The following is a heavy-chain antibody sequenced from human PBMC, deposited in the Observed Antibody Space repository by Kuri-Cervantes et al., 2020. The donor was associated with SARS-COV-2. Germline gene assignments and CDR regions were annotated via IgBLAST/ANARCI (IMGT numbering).Heavy chain of an antibody. CDR1: GDSVSSNSVA. J-gene: IGHJ5*02. V-gene: IGHV6-1*01. D-gene: IGHD1-14*01. CDR2: TYYRSKWYN. Sequence: SETLSLTCAISGDSVSSNSVAWNWIRQSPSRGLEWLGRTYYRSKWYNDCAVSVKSRITINPDTSKNQFSLQLNSVTPEDTAVYYCARDQEVYTPSNWFDPWGQGTLVTVSS. CDR3: ARDQEVYTPSNWFDP.